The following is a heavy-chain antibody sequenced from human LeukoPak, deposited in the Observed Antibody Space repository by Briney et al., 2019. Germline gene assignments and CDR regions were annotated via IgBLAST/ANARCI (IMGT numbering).Heavy chain of an antibody. J-gene: IGHJ4*02. Sequence: SETLSLTCTVSGGSISSGGYYWSWIRPHPGKGLEWIGYIYYSGSTYYNPSLKSRVTISVDTSKHQFSLKLSSVTAADTAVYYCARAGYDSSGYLGPYFDYWGQGTLVTVSS. CDR3: ARAGYDSSGYLGPYFDY. CDR1: GGSISSGGYY. CDR2: IYYSGST. D-gene: IGHD3-22*01. V-gene: IGHV4-31*03.